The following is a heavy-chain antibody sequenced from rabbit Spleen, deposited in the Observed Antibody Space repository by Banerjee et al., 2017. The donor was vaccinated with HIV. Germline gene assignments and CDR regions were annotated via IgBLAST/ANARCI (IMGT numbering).Heavy chain of an antibody. CDR2: IYTGSGAT. CDR3: ASGADYAYGGYDL. CDR1: GLSFSNSYW. J-gene: IGHJ6*01. V-gene: IGHV1S45*01. Sequence: EESGGDLVKPDGTLTLTCTASGLSFSNSYWIFWVRQAPGKGLEWIASIYTGSGATYYANWAKGRFTISKTSSTTVTLQMTSLTAADTATYFCASGADYAYGGYDLWGPGTLVTVS. D-gene: IGHD6-1*01.